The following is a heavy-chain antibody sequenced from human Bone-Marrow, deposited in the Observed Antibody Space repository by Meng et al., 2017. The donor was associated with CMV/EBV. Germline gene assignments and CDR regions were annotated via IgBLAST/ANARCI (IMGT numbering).Heavy chain of an antibody. CDR3: ARAFRGYCSTTSCYIFDS. D-gene: IGHD2-2*02. Sequence: RSSSYYWSCHQQPPGRGLEWICYIYNSGSTNYNPSLKSRVTISIDTSKNQFSLKLSSVTAADTAVYYCARAFRGYCSTTSCYIFDSWGQGSLVTVSS. V-gene: IGHV4-61*01. CDR1: RSSSYY. CDR2: IYNSGST. J-gene: IGHJ4*02.